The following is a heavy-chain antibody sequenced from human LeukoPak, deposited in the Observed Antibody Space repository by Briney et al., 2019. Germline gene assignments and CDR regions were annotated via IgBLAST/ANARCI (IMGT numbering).Heavy chain of an antibody. CDR2: ISYDGSNK. Sequence: PGGSLRLFCAASGFTFSSYGMHWVRQAPGKGLEWVAVISYDGSNKYYADSVKGRFTISRDNSKNTLYLQMNSLRAEDTAVYYCAKSAGRAVAVYWGQGTLVTVSS. CDR1: GFTFSSYG. J-gene: IGHJ4*02. D-gene: IGHD6-19*01. CDR3: AKSAGRAVAVY. V-gene: IGHV3-30*18.